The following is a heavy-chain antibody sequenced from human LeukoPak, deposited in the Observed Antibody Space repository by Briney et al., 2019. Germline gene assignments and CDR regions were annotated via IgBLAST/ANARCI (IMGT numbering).Heavy chain of an antibody. V-gene: IGHV3-48*01. Sequence: GGSLRLSCAASGFTFSAFGMNWVRQAPGKGLEWVSTITKSGDSTYYADSVKGRFTISRDNAKNSLYLQMNSLRAEDTAVFYCARGGARSSSYYYYGMDVWGLGTTVTVSS. J-gene: IGHJ6*02. CDR3: ARGGARSSSYYYYGMDV. D-gene: IGHD6-13*01. CDR2: ITKSGDST. CDR1: GFTFSAFG.